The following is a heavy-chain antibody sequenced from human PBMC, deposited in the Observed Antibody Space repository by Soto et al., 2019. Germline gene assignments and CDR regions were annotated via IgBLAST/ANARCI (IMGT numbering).Heavy chain of an antibody. CDR3: AKSLGPFESFQH. J-gene: IGHJ1*01. CDR1: GYTFTSYD. Sequence: ASVKVSCKASGYTFTSYDINWVRQATGQGLEWMGWMNPNSGNTGYAQKFQGRVTMTRNTSISTAYMELNSLRAEDTAVYYCAKSLGPFESFQHWGQGTLVTFPS. CDR2: MNPNSGNT. V-gene: IGHV1-8*01.